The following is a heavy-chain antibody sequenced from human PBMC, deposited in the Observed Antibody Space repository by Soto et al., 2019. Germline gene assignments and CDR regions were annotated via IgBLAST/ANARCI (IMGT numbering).Heavy chain of an antibody. Sequence: PSDTLXLTCTVSGGSISSFFYYWSWIRQHPGKGLEWIGYIYYSGSTYYNPSLKSRVTISVDTSKNQFPLKLSSVTAADTAVYYCARAGYYNILTGYWDFDYWGQGTLVTVSS. CDR2: IYYSGST. J-gene: IGHJ4*02. CDR3: ARAGYYNILTGYWDFDY. D-gene: IGHD3-9*01. V-gene: IGHV4-31*03. CDR1: GGSISSFFYY.